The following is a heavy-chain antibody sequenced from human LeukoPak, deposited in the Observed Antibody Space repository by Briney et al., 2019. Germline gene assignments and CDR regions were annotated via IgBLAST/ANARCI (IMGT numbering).Heavy chain of an antibody. J-gene: IGHJ4*02. CDR1: GFTFSNNW. Sequence: GGSLRLSCAASGFTFSNNWMHWVRQAPGKGLVWVSRINSDGSSTSYADSVKGRFTISRDNSKNTLYLQMNSLRAEDTAVYYCAKGRVLAVGATDYWGQGTLVTVSS. CDR2: INSDGSST. V-gene: IGHV3-74*01. CDR3: AKGRVLAVGATDY. D-gene: IGHD1-26*01.